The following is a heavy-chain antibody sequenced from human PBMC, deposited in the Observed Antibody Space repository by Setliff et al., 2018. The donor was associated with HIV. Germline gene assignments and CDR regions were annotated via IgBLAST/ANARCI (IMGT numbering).Heavy chain of an antibody. V-gene: IGHV1-3*01. D-gene: IGHD6-19*01. CDR1: GYTFTSYA. CDR3: AEGRSSGWYNGMDV. J-gene: IGHJ6*02. Sequence: ASVKVSCKASGYTFTSYAMHWVRQAPGQRLEWMGWINAGNGNTEYSQKFQGRVTITRDTSASTAYMELSSLRSEDTAVYYWAEGRSSGWYNGMDVWGQGTTVTVSS. CDR2: INAGNGNT.